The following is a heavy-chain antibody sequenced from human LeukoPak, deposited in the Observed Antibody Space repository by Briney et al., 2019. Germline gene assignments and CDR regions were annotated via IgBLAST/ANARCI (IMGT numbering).Heavy chain of an antibody. CDR2: IGTAGDT. D-gene: IGHD3-10*01. CDR1: GFTFSSYD. V-gene: IGHV3-13*01. J-gene: IGHJ4*02. Sequence: GGSLRLSCAASGFTFSSYDMHWVRQATGKGLEWVSAIGTAGDTYYPGSVKGRFTISRENAKNSLYLQMNSLRAGDTAVYYCARGGYARWGFGEPYYFDYWGQGTLVTVSS. CDR3: ARGGYARWGFGEPYYFDY.